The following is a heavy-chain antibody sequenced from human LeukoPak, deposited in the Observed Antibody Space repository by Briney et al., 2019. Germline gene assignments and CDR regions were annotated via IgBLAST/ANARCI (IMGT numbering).Heavy chain of an antibody. CDR1: GFTFSSYW. V-gene: IGHV3-7*01. CDR3: ARDPNYGSGSYYSDAFDI. D-gene: IGHD3-10*01. CDR2: IKQDASEK. J-gene: IGHJ3*02. Sequence: GGSLRLSCAASGFTFSSYWMSWVRQAPGKGLEWVANIKQDASEKYYVDSVKGRFTISRDNAKNSLYLQMNSLRAEDTAVYYCARDPNYGSGSYYSDAFDIWGQGTMVTVSS.